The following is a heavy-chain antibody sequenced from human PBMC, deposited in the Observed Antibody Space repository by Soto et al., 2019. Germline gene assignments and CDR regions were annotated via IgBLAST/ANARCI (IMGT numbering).Heavy chain of an antibody. J-gene: IGHJ4*02. Sequence: PSETLSLTCAVYGGSLSGYYWSWIRQTPGKRLEWVGDINHGGSANYNPSLKSRVTFSLDPSKNQFSPKLSSVTAADTAVYYCARFYGDYVADYWGQGTLVTVSS. V-gene: IGHV4-34*01. D-gene: IGHD4-17*01. CDR2: INHGGSA. CDR3: ARFYGDYVADY. CDR1: GGSLSGYY.